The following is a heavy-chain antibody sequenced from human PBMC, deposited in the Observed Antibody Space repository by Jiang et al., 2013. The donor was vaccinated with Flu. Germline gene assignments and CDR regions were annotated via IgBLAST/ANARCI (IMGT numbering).Heavy chain of an antibody. CDR1: GFTFSSYA. CDR3: ARERGPIFGGSYYYYGMDV. D-gene: IGHD3-3*01. V-gene: IGHV3-30*01. J-gene: IGHJ6*04. CDR2: ISYDGSNK. Sequence: VQLVESGGGVVQPGRSLRLSCAASGFTFSSYAMHWVRQAPGKGLEWVAVISYDGSNKYYADSVKGRFTISRDNSKNTLYLQMNSLRAEDTAVYYCARERGPIFGGSYYYYGMDVWGKGTTVTVSS.